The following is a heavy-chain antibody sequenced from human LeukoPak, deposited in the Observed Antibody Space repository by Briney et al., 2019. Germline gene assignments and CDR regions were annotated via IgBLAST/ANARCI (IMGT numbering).Heavy chain of an antibody. CDR2: IYYSGST. CDR3: ARGAWLRDFDY. CDR1: GGSISSSSYY. Sequence: KPSETLSLTCTVSGGSISSSSYYWGWIRQPPGKGLEWIGSIYYSGSTYYNPSLKSRVTISVDTSKNQFSLKLSSVTAADTAVYYCARGAWLRDFDYWGQGTQVTVSS. J-gene: IGHJ4*02. V-gene: IGHV4-39*07. D-gene: IGHD5-12*01.